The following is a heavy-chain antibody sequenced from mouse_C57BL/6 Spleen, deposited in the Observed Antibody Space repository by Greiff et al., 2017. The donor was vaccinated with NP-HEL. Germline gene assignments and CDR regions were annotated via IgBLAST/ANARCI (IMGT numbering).Heavy chain of an antibody. V-gene: IGHV3-6*01. Sequence: EVKLMESGPGLVKPSQSLSLTCSVTGYSFTSGYYWNWLRQFPGNKLEWMGYISYDGSNNYNPSLKNRISITRDTSKNQFFLKLNSVTTEDTTTYYCARGDGAWFAYWGQGTLVTVSA. CDR1: GYSFTSGYY. CDR2: ISYDGSN. CDR3: ARGDGAWFAY. J-gene: IGHJ3*01.